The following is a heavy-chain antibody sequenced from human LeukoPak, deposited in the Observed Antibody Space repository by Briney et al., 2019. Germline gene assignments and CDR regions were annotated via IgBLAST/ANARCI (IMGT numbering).Heavy chain of an antibody. CDR2: ISSSGSTI. CDR1: GFTFTSYE. V-gene: IGHV3-48*03. D-gene: IGHD2-15*01. J-gene: IGHJ4*02. CDR3: ARDPGYCSGGSCYDHFDY. Sequence: GGSLRLSCAASGFTFTSYEMNWVRQAPGKGLGWVSYISSSGSTIYYADSVKGRFTISRDNAKNSLYLQMNSLRAEDTAVYYCARDPGYCSGGSCYDHFDYWGQGTLVTVSS.